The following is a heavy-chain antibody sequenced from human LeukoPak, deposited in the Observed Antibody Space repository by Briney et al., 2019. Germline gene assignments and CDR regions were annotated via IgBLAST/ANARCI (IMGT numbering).Heavy chain of an antibody. D-gene: IGHD3-10*01. Sequence: ASVKVSSKASGYTLTSYDINWVRQANGQWLEWMGWMNPNSGNTGYAQKFQGRVTMNRNTSISTAYMELSRLRSEDTAVYYCARGGTHLWFGEIIHYYYSMYVWGQGTTVTVSS. J-gene: IGHJ6*02. CDR1: GYTLTSYD. CDR3: ARGGTHLWFGEIIHYYYSMYV. V-gene: IGHV1-8*01. CDR2: MNPNSGNT.